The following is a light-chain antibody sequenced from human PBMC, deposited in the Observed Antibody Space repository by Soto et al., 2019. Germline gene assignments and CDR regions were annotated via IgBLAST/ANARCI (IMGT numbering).Light chain of an antibody. Sequence: ESVLTQSPGTLSLSPGERATLSCRASQDVASNYLAWYQQKPGQAPRLLIYGASKTATGIPDRFSGSGSGTDITLTISGLDPEDFAVYYCQKYGRSSTFGGGTKVEIK. V-gene: IGKV3-20*01. CDR2: GAS. J-gene: IGKJ4*01. CDR1: QDVASNY. CDR3: QKYGRSST.